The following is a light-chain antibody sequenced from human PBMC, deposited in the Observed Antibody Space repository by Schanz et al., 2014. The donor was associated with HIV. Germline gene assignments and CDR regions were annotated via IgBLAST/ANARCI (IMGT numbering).Light chain of an antibody. J-gene: IGKJ1*01. CDR1: ESIGNS. Sequence: EIVLTQSPGSLSLSPGERASLSCRASESIGNSLAWYQQKPGQAPRLLIYGASTRATGVPDRFRGSGSGTEFTLTISSLQSEDSAIYYCQQYNNWPSWTFGQGTKVEIK. CDR3: QQYNNWPSWT. V-gene: IGKV3-15*01. CDR2: GAS.